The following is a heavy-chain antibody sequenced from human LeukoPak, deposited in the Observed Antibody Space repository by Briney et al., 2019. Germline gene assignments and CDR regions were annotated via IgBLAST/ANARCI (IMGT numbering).Heavy chain of an antibody. CDR1: GYTFTGYY. Sequence: VASVKVSCKASGYTFTGYYMHWVRQAPGQGLEWMGWINPNSGGTNYAQKFQGWVTMTRDTSISTAYMELSRLRFDDTAVYYCARAGRENGSGSYDYWGQGTLVTVSS. CDR2: INPNSGGT. J-gene: IGHJ4*02. D-gene: IGHD3-10*01. CDR3: ARAGRENGSGSYDY. V-gene: IGHV1-2*04.